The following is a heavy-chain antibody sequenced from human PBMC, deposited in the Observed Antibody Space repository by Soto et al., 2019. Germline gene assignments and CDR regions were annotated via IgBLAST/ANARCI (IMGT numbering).Heavy chain of an antibody. D-gene: IGHD2-21*02. CDR3: ARSIVVVPALDY. J-gene: IGHJ4*02. Sequence: ASVKVSCKASGYTFTSYAMHWVRQAPGQRLEWMGWINAGNGNTKYSQTLQGRVTITRDTSASTAYMELSSLRSEHTAVYYCARSIVVVPALDYWGQGTLVTVSS. V-gene: IGHV1-3*01. CDR2: INAGNGNT. CDR1: GYTFTSYA.